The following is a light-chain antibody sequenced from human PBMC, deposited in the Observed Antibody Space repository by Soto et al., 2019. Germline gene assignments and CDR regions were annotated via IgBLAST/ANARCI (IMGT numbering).Light chain of an antibody. CDR1: SSDIGGYNY. CDR2: DVS. J-gene: IGLJ1*01. Sequence: QSALTQPASVSGSPGQSIIISCTGTSSDIGGYNYVSWYQQHPGKAPKLMTYDVSARPSGLSNRFSGSKSGNTASLTISGLQAEYEADYYCSSFSTTTTLVFGTGTKLTVL. CDR3: SSFSTTTTLV. V-gene: IGLV2-14*03.